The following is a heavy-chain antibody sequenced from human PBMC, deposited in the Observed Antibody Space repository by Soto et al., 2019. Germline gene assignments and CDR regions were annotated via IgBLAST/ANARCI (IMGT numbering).Heavy chain of an antibody. V-gene: IGHV2-26*01. CDR2: IFSNDEK. D-gene: IGHD3-22*01. CDR1: GFSLSNARMG. J-gene: IGHJ4*02. Sequence: QVTLKESGPVLVKPTETLTLTCTVSGFSLSNARMGVSWIRQPPGKALEWLAHIFSNDEKSYSTSLKSRLTMAKDPPKSQVVLTTTNMDPVATATYYWARNDYYDSSGPFDYWGQGTLVTVSS. CDR3: ARNDYYDSSGPFDY.